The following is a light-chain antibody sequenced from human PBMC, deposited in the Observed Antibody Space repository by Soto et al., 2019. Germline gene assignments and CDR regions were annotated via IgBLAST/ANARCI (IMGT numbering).Light chain of an antibody. CDR3: QQSYSTPF. J-gene: IGKJ2*01. CDR1: QNINNY. CDR2: DAS. V-gene: IGKV1-39*01. Sequence: DIQMTQSPSSLSASVGDRVTITCQASQNINNYLNWYQQKPGRAPKLLIYDASNLEAGVPSRFSGSGSGTDFTLTISSLQPEDFATYYCQQSYSTPFFGQGTKLEIK.